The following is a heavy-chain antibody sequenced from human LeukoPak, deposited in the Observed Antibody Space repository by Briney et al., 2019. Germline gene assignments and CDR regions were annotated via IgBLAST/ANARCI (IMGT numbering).Heavy chain of an antibody. J-gene: IGHJ4*02. V-gene: IGHV3-23*01. CDR2: ISGGSSGST. CDR3: AKDHANTPVVTN. Sequence: PGGSLRLSCAASGFTFSDYAMSWVRQAPGRGLEWLSVISGGSSGSTYYADTVTGRFTVSRDNSKNTVDLQMNNLRVDDTAIYYCAKDHANTPVVTNWGQGILVSVSS. D-gene: IGHD2-21*02. CDR1: GFTFSDYA.